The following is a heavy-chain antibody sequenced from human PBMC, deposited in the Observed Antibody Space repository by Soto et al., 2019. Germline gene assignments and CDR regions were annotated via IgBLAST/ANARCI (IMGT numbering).Heavy chain of an antibody. CDR2: IYYSGST. J-gene: IGHJ4*02. CDR3: ARQKSSSPPYFDY. CDR1: GGSISSGDYY. D-gene: IGHD2-2*01. Sequence: PSETLSLTCTVSGGSISSGDYYWSWIRQPPGKGLEWIGYIYYSGSTYYNPSLKSRVTISVDTSKNQFSLKLSSVTAADTAVYYCARQKSSSPPYFDYWGQGTLVTVSS. V-gene: IGHV4-30-4*01.